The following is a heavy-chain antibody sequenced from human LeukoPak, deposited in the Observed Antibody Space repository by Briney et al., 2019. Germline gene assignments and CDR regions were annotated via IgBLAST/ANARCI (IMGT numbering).Heavy chain of an antibody. CDR3: ARVRGAQGYAFDI. CDR2: IKQDGSEK. Sequence: GGSLRLSCAASGFTFSSYWMSWVRQAPGKGLEWVVNIKQDGSEKYYVDSVKGRFTISRDNAKNSLYLQMNSLRAEDTAVYYCARVRGAQGYAFDIWGQGTMVTVSS. J-gene: IGHJ3*02. CDR1: GFTFSSYW. D-gene: IGHD1-26*01. V-gene: IGHV3-7*03.